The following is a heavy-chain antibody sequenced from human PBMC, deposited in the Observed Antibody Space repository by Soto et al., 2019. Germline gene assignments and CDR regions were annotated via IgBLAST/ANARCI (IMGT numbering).Heavy chain of an antibody. CDR3: AAGPIRQQLVAHHTIFDY. V-gene: IGHV1-8*01. CDR1: GYTFTSYD. CDR2: MNPNSGNT. J-gene: IGHJ4*02. D-gene: IGHD6-13*01. Sequence: ASVNVSCKASGYTFTSYDINWVRQATGQGLEWMGWMNPNSGNTGYAQKFQGRVTMTRNTSISTAYMDLSSLRSEDTAVYYCAAGPIRQQLVAHHTIFDYWGQGTLVTVSS.